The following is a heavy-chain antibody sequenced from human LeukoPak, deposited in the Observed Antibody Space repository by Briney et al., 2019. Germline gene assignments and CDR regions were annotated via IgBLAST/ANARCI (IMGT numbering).Heavy chain of an antibody. V-gene: IGHV4-59*01. CDR1: GGSISSYY. CDR2: IYYSGST. D-gene: IGHD3-3*01. J-gene: IGHJ3*02. CDR3: ARTSDDFWSGYYAQDAFDI. Sequence: SETLSLTCTVSGGSISSYYWSWIRQPPGKGLEWIGYIYYSGSTNYNPSLKSRVTISVDTSKNQFSLKLSSVTAADTAVYYCARTSDDFWSGYYAQDAFDIWGQGTMVTVSS.